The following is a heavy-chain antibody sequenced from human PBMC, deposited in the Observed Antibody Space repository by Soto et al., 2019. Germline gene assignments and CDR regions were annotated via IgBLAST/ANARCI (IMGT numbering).Heavy chain of an antibody. Sequence: EVQLVESGGGLVQPGGSLRLSCAASGFTFSSYWMHWVRQAPGKGLVWVSRINSDGSSTSYADSVKGRFTISRDNAKNTLYLQMNRLRAEYTAVYYCAVAVAGPTAIGYWGQGTLVTVSS. CDR1: GFTFSSYW. CDR3: AVAVAGPTAIGY. CDR2: INSDGSST. V-gene: IGHV3-74*01. D-gene: IGHD6-19*01. J-gene: IGHJ4*02.